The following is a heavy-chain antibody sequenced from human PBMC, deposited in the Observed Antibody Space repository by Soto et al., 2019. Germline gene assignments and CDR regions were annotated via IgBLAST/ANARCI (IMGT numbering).Heavy chain of an antibody. CDR1: GGSISSDTFF. J-gene: IGHJ6*02. CDR2: IYYRGST. Sequence: PSETLSLTCTVSGGSISSDTFFWSWIRQPPGEGLEWIGYIYYRGSTYYNPSLESRLTLLVDTSKNQFSLKLRSVTAADTAVYYCARVAIACPSSSGYNHYYYCLDVWGQGTTVTVSS. CDR3: ARVAIACPSSSGYNHYYYCLDV. V-gene: IGHV4-30-4*01. D-gene: IGHD3-10*01.